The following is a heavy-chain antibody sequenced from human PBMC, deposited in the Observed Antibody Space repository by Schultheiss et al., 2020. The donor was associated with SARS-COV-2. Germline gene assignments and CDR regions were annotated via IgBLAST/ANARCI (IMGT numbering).Heavy chain of an antibody. CDR3: ARDVPVAAAHHPYRYGMDV. J-gene: IGHJ6*02. D-gene: IGHD6-19*01. CDR1: GGSFSGYY. Sequence: SQTLSLTCAVYGGSFSGYYWNWIRQPPGKGLEWIGEINHSGSTNYNPSLKSRVTISVDTSKNQFSLRLSSVNAADTAVYYCARDVPVAAAHHPYRYGMDVWGQGTTVTVSS. V-gene: IGHV4-34*01. CDR2: INHSGST.